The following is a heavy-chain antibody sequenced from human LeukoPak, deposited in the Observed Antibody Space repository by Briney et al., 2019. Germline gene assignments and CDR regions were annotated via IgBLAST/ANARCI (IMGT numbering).Heavy chain of an antibody. CDR1: GYTFTGYY. V-gene: IGHV1-2*02. CDR2: INPNSGGT. Sequence: ASVKVSCKASGYTFTGYYMHWVRQAPGQGLEWMGWINPNSGGTNYAQKFQGRVTMTRDTSISTAYMELSRLRSDDTAVYYCARDSWSGYVDAFDIWGQGTMVTVSS. J-gene: IGHJ3*02. D-gene: IGHD3-3*01. CDR3: ARDSWSGYVDAFDI.